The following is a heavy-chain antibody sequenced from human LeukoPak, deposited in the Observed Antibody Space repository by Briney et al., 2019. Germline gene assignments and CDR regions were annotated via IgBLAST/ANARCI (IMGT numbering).Heavy chain of an antibody. D-gene: IGHD2-2*01. CDR2: ISAYNGNT. CDR1: GYTFTSYG. J-gene: IGHJ4*02. V-gene: IGHV1-18*01. CDR3: ARDPGYVVPAAMGFDN. Sequence: ASVKVSCKASGYTFTSYGISWVRQAPGQGLEWMGWISAYNGNTNYAQKLQGRVTMTTDTSTSTAYMELRSLRSDDTAVYYCARDPGYVVPAAMGFDNWGQGTLVTVSS.